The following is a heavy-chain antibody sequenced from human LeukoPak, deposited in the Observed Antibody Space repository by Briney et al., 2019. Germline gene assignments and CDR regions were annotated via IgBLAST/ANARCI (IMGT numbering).Heavy chain of an antibody. CDR3: AEAHCGSSSCSRVYY. CDR1: GFTFSNYA. V-gene: IGHV3-23*01. J-gene: IGHJ4*02. CDR2: ITGIGDSS. D-gene: IGHD2-2*01. Sequence: GGSLRLSCAASGFTFSNYAMSWVRQAPGRGLEWVSAITGIGDSSYYADSVKGRFTISRDNSKRTLYLQMNSLRAEDTALYYCAEAHCGSSSCSRVYYWGQGTVVTVS.